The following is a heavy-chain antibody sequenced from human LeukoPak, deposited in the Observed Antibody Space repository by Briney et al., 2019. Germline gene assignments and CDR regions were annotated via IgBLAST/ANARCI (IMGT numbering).Heavy chain of an antibody. J-gene: IGHJ4*02. CDR2: INHSGNT. Sequence: SETLSLTCAVYGGSFSGYYWSWIRQPPGKGLEWIGEINHSGNTNYNPSLKSRVTISVDTSQNQFSLKLSSVTAADTAVYYCARGGYRPFDYWGQGTLVTVTS. D-gene: IGHD2-15*01. CDR3: ARGGYRPFDY. CDR1: GGSFSGYY. V-gene: IGHV4-34*01.